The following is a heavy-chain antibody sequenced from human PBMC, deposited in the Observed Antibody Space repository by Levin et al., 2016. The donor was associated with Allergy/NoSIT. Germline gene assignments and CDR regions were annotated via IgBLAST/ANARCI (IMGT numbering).Heavy chain of an antibody. D-gene: IGHD2-8*01. Sequence: WVRQAPGQGLEWMGRINPNSGGTNYAQKFQGRVTVTRDTSISTAYMELSRLRSDDTAVYYCASYLMGYGGRERTVDYWGQGTLVTVSS. V-gene: IGHV1-2*06. CDR2: INPNSGGT. J-gene: IGHJ4*02. CDR3: ASYLMGYGGRERTVDY.